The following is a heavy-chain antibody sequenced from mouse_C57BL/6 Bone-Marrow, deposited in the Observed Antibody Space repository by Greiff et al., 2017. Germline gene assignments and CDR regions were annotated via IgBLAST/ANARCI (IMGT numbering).Heavy chain of an antibody. CDR2: IYPRSGNT. D-gene: IGHD1-1*01. CDR3: ASLITTVVGYYAMDY. V-gene: IGHV1-81*01. J-gene: IGHJ4*01. CDR1: GYTFTSYG. Sequence: VQLQQSGAELARPGASVKLSCKASGYTFTSYGISWVKQRTGQGLEWIGEIYPRSGNTYYNEKFKGKATLTADKSSSTAYMELRSLTSEDSAVYFCASLITTVVGYYAMDYCGQGTSVTVSS.